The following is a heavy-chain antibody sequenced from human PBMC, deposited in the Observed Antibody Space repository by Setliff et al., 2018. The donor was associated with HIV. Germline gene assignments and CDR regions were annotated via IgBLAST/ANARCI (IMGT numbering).Heavy chain of an antibody. D-gene: IGHD1-1*01. CDR2: LGKSNSRM. J-gene: IGHJ4*02. CDR3: ARDLNWAFDY. V-gene: IGHV3-48*01. Sequence: PVGSLRLSCTASGFTFRDYSMNWVRQAPGKGLEWVSYLGKSNSRMTYAGSVKGRFTISGDNAKNTLYLQMNSLTSEDTAVYYCARDLNWAFDYWGQGILVTVSS. CDR1: GFTFRDYS.